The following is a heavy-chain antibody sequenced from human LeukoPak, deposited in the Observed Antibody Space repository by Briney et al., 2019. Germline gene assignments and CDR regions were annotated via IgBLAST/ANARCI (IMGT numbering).Heavy chain of an antibody. V-gene: IGHV1-24*01. Sequence: ASVKVSCKVSGYTLTELSMHWVRQAPGKGLEWMGGFDPEDGETIYAQKFQGRVTMTEDTSTDTAYMELSSLRSEDTAVYYCATGDDVGYSYGYIPRSGYFQHWGQGTLVTVSS. J-gene: IGHJ1*01. CDR3: ATGDDVGYSYGYIPRSGYFQH. D-gene: IGHD5-18*01. CDR1: GYTLTELS. CDR2: FDPEDGET.